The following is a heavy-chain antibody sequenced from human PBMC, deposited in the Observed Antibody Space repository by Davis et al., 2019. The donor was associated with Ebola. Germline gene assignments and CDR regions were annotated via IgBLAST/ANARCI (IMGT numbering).Heavy chain of an antibody. CDR1: GFTFNTYA. CDR3: AKNLWRRIGAAAGTSDY. Sequence: GGSLRLSCAAAGFTFNTYAMSWVRQAPGKGLEWVSGISGAAISTFYADSVKGRFPISRDNSKNMLYLQMNSLRAEDTAVYYCAKNLWRRIGAAAGTSDYWGQGALVTVSS. D-gene: IGHD6-13*01. CDR2: ISGAAIST. J-gene: IGHJ4*02. V-gene: IGHV3-23*01.